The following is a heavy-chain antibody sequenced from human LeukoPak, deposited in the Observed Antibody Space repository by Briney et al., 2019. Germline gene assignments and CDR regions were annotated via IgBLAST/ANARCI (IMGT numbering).Heavy chain of an antibody. J-gene: IGHJ4*02. D-gene: IGHD3-22*01. Sequence: ASVKVSCKASGYTFTSYDINWVRQAPGQGLEWMGWISAYNANTNYAQKLQGRVTMTTDTSTSTAYMELRSLRSDDTAVYYCARVPTSDDSSGYYYYFDYWGQGTLVTVSS. CDR2: ISAYNANT. CDR3: ARVPTSDDSSGYYYYFDY. CDR1: GYTFTSYD. V-gene: IGHV1-18*01.